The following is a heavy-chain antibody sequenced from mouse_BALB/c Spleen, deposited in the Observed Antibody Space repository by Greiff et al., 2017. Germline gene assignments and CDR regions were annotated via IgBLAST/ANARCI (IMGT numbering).Heavy chain of an antibody. D-gene: IGHD2-14*01. J-gene: IGHJ4*01. CDR3: ARVDRYDAYYAMDY. CDR2: ISDGGSYT. Sequence: EVMLVESGGGLVKPGGSLKLSCAASGFTFSDYYMYWVRQPPEKRLEWVATISDGGSYTYYPDSVKGRFTISRDNAKNNLYLQMSSLKSEDTAMYYWARVDRYDAYYAMDYWGQGTSVTVAS. CDR1: GFTFSDYY. V-gene: IGHV5-4*02.